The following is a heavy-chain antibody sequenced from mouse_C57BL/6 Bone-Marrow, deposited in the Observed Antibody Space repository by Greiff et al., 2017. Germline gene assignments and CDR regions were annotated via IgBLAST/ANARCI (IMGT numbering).Heavy chain of an antibody. CDR2: ISYDGST. J-gene: IGHJ1*03. CDR3: AREELRSWYFDV. CDR1: GYSITSGYY. Sequence: ESGPGLVKPSQSLSLTCSVTGYSITSGYYWNWIRQFPGNKLECMGYISYDGSTNYNPPLKNRISITRDTSKNQFFLKLNSVTTEDTATYYCAREELRSWYFDVWGTGTTVTVSS. V-gene: IGHV3-6*01. D-gene: IGHD1-1*01.